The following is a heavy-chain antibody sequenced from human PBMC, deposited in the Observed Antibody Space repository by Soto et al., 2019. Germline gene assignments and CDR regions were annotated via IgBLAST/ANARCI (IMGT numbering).Heavy chain of an antibody. CDR1: GASISSSRSY. D-gene: IGHD3-3*01. J-gene: IGHJ4*02. CDR2: FYYTGGT. Sequence: SETLSLTCTVSGASISSSRSYWGWVRQPPGKGLEWIVSFYYTGGTYSTYYNPSLKSRVTISVDTSKSQFSLTLRSVTAADTAVYDCASPRQGNYDFLSGYYALDYWGQGTLVTVSS. V-gene: IGHV4-39*01. CDR3: ASPRQGNYDFLSGYYALDY.